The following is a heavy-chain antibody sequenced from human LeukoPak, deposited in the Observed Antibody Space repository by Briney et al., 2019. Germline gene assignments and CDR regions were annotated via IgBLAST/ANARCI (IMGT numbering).Heavy chain of an antibody. CDR3: ARKTGDRVFDY. J-gene: IGHJ4*02. CDR1: GYTFTSNY. D-gene: IGHD3-10*01. CDR2: ISPSGGST. V-gene: IGHV1-46*01. Sequence: GASVKVSCKAFGYTFTSNYMHWVRQAPGQGPEWMGVISPSGGSTTYAQKFQGRVTMTRDMSTSTVYMELSSLRSEDTAVYYCARKTGDRVFDYWGQGTLVTVSS.